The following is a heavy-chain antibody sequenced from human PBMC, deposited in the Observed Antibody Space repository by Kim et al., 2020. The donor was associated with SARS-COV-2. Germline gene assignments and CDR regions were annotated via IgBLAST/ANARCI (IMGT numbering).Heavy chain of an antibody. CDR3: AKRGHYDTSNSYASFDS. Sequence: GGSLRLSCAGSGFIFNNYAMSWVRQAPGKGLEWVSGISGSGATTHYADSVKGRFIIPRDNSKNMLFLQMSSLRAEDTAIYYCAKRGHYDTSNSYASFDSWGQGTLVTVSS. V-gene: IGHV3-23*01. J-gene: IGHJ4*02. CDR2: ISGSGATT. D-gene: IGHD3-22*01. CDR1: GFIFNNYA.